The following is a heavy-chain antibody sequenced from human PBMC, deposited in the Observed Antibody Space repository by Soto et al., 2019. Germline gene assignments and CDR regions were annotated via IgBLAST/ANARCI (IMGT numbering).Heavy chain of an antibody. Sequence: SETLSLTCTVSGGSISSGDYYLSWIRQPPGKGLEWIGYIYYSGSTYYNQSLKSRVTISVDTSKNQFSLKLSSVTAADTAVYYCARENLGIAIEYWGQGTLVTVSS. J-gene: IGHJ4*02. CDR3: ARENLGIAIEY. V-gene: IGHV4-30-4*01. CDR2: IYYSGST. D-gene: IGHD6-13*01. CDR1: GGSISSGDYY.